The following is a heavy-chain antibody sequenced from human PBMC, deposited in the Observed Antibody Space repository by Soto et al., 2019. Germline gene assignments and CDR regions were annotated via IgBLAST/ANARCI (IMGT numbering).Heavy chain of an antibody. J-gene: IGHJ6*02. V-gene: IGHV5-51*01. CDR1: GYSFTSYW. CDR2: IYPGDSDT. CDR3: ARQLLDTYYYDSSGDQYYYYGMDV. D-gene: IGHD3-22*01. Sequence: SCKGSGYSFTSYWIGWVRQMPGKGLEWMGIIYPGDSDTRYSPSFQGQVTISADKSISTAYLQWSSLKASDTAMYYCARQLLDTYYYDSSGDQYYYYGMDVWGQGTTVTVSS.